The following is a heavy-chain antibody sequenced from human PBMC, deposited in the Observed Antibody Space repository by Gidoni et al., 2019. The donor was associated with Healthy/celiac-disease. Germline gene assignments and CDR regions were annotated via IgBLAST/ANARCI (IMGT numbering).Heavy chain of an antibody. V-gene: IGHV1-69*01. D-gene: IGHD3-22*01. Sequence: QVQLVQSGAEVKKPGSSVQVSCKASGGTFRSYAISWVRQAPGQGLEWMGGIIPIFGTANYAKKCQGRVTITADESTSTAYMERRSLRSEDTAGYYCARDYDSSGPAAFDIWGQGTMVTVSS. CDR2: IIPIFGTA. CDR3: ARDYDSSGPAAFDI. J-gene: IGHJ3*02. CDR1: GGTFRSYA.